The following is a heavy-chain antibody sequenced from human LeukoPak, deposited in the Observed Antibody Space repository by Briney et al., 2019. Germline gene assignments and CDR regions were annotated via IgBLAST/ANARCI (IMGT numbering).Heavy chain of an antibody. D-gene: IGHD3-9*01. V-gene: IGHV3-23*01. CDR1: GLTFSSYA. CDR2: ISGSGGST. CDR3: AKDRSSYDLLTGYYFDY. J-gene: IGHJ4*02. Sequence: GGSLRLSCAASGLTFSSYAMSWVRQAPGKGLGWVSSISGSGGSTYYADSVKGRFTISRDNSKNTLYLQMNSLRAEDTAVYYCAKDRSSYDLLTGYYFDYWGQGTLVTVSS.